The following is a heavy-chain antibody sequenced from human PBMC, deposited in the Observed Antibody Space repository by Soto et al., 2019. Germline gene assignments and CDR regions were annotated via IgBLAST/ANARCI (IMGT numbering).Heavy chain of an antibody. CDR3: ARDYCGGDCYGGDALDI. J-gene: IGHJ3*02. V-gene: IGHV4-59*01. Sequence: SETLSLTCTVSGGSISSYYWSWIRQPPGKGLEWIGYIYYSGSTNYNPSLKSRVTISVDTSKNQFSLKLSSVTAADTAVYYCARDYCGGDCYGGDALDIWGQGTMVTVSS. D-gene: IGHD2-21*02. CDR1: GGSISSYY. CDR2: IYYSGST.